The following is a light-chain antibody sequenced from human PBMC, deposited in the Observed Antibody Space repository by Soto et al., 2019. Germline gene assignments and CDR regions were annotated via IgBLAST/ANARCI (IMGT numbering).Light chain of an antibody. J-gene: IGLJ1*01. V-gene: IGLV2-14*01. CDR3: SSYTSSSTRV. Sequence: QSALAQPASVSGSPGQSITISCTGTSSNVGGYNFVSWYQHHPGKAPKLMIYEVSNRPSGVSNRFSGSKSGNTASLTISGLQAEDEADDYCSSYTSSSTRVFGTGTKVTVL. CDR2: EVS. CDR1: SSNVGGYNF.